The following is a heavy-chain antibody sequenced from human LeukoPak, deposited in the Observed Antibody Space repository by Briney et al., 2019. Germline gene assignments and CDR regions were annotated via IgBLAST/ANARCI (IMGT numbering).Heavy chain of an antibody. V-gene: IGHV1-2*04. Sequence: GASVKVSCKASGYTFTSYDINWVRQATGQGLEWMGWMNPNSGGTNYAQKFQGWVTMTRDTSISTAYMELSRLRSDDTAMYYCARDLNPRWGSYGMDVWGRGTTVTVSS. CDR2: MNPNSGGT. CDR3: ARDLNPRWGSYGMDV. J-gene: IGHJ6*02. D-gene: IGHD3-16*01. CDR1: GYTFTSYD.